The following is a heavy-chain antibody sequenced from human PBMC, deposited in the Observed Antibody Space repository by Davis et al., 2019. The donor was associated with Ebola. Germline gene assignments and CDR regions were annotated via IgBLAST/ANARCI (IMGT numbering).Heavy chain of an antibody. Sequence: GGSLRLSCAASGFTFSSYAMSWVRQAPGKGLEWVSAISGSGGSTYYADSVKGRFTISRDNSKNTLYLQMNSLRAEDTAVYYCAKALRRITIFGVVTPDYYYGMDVWGQGTTVTVSS. CDR3: AKALRRITIFGVVTPDYYYGMDV. V-gene: IGHV3-23*01. D-gene: IGHD3-3*01. J-gene: IGHJ6*02. CDR1: GFTFSSYA. CDR2: ISGSGGST.